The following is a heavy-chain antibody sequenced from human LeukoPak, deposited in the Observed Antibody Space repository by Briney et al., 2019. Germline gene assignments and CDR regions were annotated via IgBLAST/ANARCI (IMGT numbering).Heavy chain of an antibody. CDR3: ARDLTGSVFDF. CDR2: ITSDGSST. CDR1: GFTFSSYW. Sequence: AGSLRLSCAASGFTFSSYWMHWVRQVPGKGLVCVSRITSDGSSTSYADSVRGRFTISRDNAKNTVYLQMNSLRAEDTAVYYCARDLTGSVFDFWGQGTLVTVSS. D-gene: IGHD4/OR15-4a*01. V-gene: IGHV3-74*01. J-gene: IGHJ4*02.